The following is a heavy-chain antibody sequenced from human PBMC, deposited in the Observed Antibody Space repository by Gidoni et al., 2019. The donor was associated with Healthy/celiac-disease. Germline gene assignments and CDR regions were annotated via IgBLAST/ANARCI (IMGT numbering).Heavy chain of an antibody. D-gene: IGHD3-22*01. CDR2: INSDGSST. J-gene: IGHJ4*02. V-gene: IGHV3-74*01. CDR3: SRGVFYDSSGYYPLDY. CDR1: GFPFSSSW. Sequence: EVQLVESGGGLVQPGGSLRLSCAASGFPFSSSWMHWVRQAPGKGLVGVSGINSDGSSTRYADPVKGRFTISRDNAKNTLYLQMTSLRAEYTAVYYCSRGVFYDSSGYYPLDYCGQGTLVTVSS.